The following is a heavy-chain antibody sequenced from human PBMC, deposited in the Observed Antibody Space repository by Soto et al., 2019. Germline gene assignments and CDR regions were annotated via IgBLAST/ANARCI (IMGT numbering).Heavy chain of an antibody. V-gene: IGHV3-49*03. CDR3: TRDKIAAAGTIFDY. CDR1: GFTFGDYA. J-gene: IGHJ4*02. D-gene: IGHD6-13*01. Sequence: GGSLRLSCTASGFTFGDYAMSWFRQAPGKGLEWVGFIRSKAYGGTTEYAASVKGRFTISRDDSKSIAYLQMNSLKTDDTAVYYCTRDKIAAAGTIFDYWGQGTLVTVSS. CDR2: IRSKAYGGTT.